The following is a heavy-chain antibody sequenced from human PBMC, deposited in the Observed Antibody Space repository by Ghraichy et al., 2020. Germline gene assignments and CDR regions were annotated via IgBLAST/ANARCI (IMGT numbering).Heavy chain of an antibody. V-gene: IGHV4-39*01. CDR2: VYYIGST. J-gene: IGHJ4*02. CDR3: ARHLANWGSPEYYFDS. D-gene: IGHD1-14*01. CDR1: GGSISSSTYY. Sequence: SETLSLTCTVSGGSISSSTYYWGWIRQPPGKGLEWIGSVYYIGSTFYTPSLKSRVTISVATSKNQFSLRLSSVTAADTAVYYRARHLANWGSPEYYFDSWGQGTLVTVSS.